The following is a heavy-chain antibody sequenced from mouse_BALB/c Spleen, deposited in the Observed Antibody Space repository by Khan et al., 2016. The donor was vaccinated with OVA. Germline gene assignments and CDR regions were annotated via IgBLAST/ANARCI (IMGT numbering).Heavy chain of an antibody. CDR1: GYSFTGYF. V-gene: IGHV1-20*02. CDR2: INPHIGET. D-gene: IGHD1-1*01. Sequence: VRLQQSGPELVKPGASVKISCKASGYSFTGYFMNWVMQSPGKRLEWIGRINPHIGETFYNQKFKDKATLTVDESSSTAHMELRSLASEDSAVYYGARKNGSDFDYWGQGTTLTVSS. J-gene: IGHJ2*01. CDR3: ARKNGSDFDY.